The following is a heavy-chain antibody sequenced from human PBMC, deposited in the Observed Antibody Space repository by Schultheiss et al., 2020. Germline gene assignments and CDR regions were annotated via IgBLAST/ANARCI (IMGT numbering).Heavy chain of an antibody. J-gene: IGHJ4*02. Sequence: SQTLSLTCTVSGGSISSSSYYWGWIRQSPGKGLEWIGNIYYSGSTYYNPSLKSRLTISVDTSKSQFSLKLSSVTAADTAVYYCARVRYGEFDYWGQGTLVTVSS. CDR1: GGSISSSSYY. CDR3: ARVRYGEFDY. D-gene: IGHD5-18*01. CDR2: IYYSGST. V-gene: IGHV4-39*01.